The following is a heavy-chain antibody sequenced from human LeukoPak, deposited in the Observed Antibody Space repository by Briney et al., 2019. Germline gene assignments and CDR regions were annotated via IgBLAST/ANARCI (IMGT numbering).Heavy chain of an antibody. CDR3: ATSRGPVAALIRFDP. J-gene: IGHJ5*02. Sequence: SETLSLTCAVYGGSFSGYYWSRIHQPPGKGLEWIGEINHSGSTNYNPSLKSRVTISVDTSKNQFSLKLSSVTAADTAVYYCATSRGPVAALIRFDPWGQGTLVTVSS. V-gene: IGHV4-34*01. CDR2: INHSGST. CDR1: GGSFSGYY. D-gene: IGHD6-6*01.